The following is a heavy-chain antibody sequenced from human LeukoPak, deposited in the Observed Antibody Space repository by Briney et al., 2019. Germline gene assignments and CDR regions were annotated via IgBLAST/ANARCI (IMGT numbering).Heavy chain of an antibody. CDR3: ARVLITMIVVGGYFDY. CDR1: GGSFSDYY. V-gene: IGHV4-34*01. CDR2: INHSGST. Sequence: SGTLSLTCTVYGGSFSDYYWSWIRQPPGKGLEWIGEINHSGSTNYNPSLKSRVTISVDTSKNQFSLKLSSVTAADTAVYYCARVLITMIVVGGYFDYWGQGTLVTVSS. J-gene: IGHJ4*02. D-gene: IGHD3-22*01.